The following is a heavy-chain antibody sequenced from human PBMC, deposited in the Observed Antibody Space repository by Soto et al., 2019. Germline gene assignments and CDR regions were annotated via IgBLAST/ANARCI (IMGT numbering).Heavy chain of an antibody. J-gene: IGHJ4*02. CDR3: TTEPLPRGYYDSSCCH. CDR1: GFTFSNAW. CDR2: IKSKTDGGTT. V-gene: IGHV3-15*01. Sequence: EVQLVESGGGLVKPGGSLRLSCAASGFTFSNAWMSWVRQAPGKGLEWVGRIKSKTDGGTTDYAAPVKGRFTISRDDSKNTLYLQINSLKTDDTAVYYCTTEPLPRGYYDSSCCHWGQGTLVTVSS. D-gene: IGHD3-22*01.